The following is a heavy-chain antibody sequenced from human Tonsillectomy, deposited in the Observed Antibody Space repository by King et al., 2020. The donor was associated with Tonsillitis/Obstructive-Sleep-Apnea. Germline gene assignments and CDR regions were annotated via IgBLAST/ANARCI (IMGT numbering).Heavy chain of an antibody. V-gene: IGHV4-39*01. CDR3: ARHVRYCSGGSCFMTGFDY. D-gene: IGHD2-15*01. J-gene: IGHJ4*02. CDR1: GGSISSSSYY. CDR2: IYYSGST. Sequence: LQLQESGPGLVKPSETLSLTCTVSGGSISSSSYYWGWIRQPPGKGLEWIGGIYYSGSTYYNPSLKSRVTISVDTSKNQFSLKLSSVTAADTAVYYCARHVRYCSGGSCFMTGFDYWGQGTLVTVSS.